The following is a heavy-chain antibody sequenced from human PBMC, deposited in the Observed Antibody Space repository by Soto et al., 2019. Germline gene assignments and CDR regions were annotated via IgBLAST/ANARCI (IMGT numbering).Heavy chain of an antibody. CDR3: ASMGYHYGSGSYPLDY. V-gene: IGHV4-59*08. CDR2: MYNSGST. CDR1: GGSISSYY. Sequence: PSETLSLTCTVSGGSISSYYWTWIRQPPGKGLEWIGFMYNSGSTHYNPSLKSRVTISLDTSKNQFSLNLRSATAADTAVYYCASMGYHYGSGSYPLDYWGQGTLVTVSS. D-gene: IGHD3-10*01. J-gene: IGHJ4*02.